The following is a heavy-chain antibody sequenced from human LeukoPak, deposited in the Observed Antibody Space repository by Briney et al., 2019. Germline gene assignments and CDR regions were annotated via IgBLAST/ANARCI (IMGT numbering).Heavy chain of an antibody. J-gene: IGHJ4*02. V-gene: IGHV1-46*01. D-gene: IGHD3-22*01. Sequence: ASVKVSCKASGYTFTSYYMHWVRQAPGQGLEWMGIINPSGGSTSYAQKFQGRVTMTRDMSTSTVYMELSSLRSEDTAVYYCARESYYDSSGSDYFDYWGQGTLVTVSS. CDR1: GYTFTSYY. CDR3: ARESYYDSSGSDYFDY. CDR2: INPSGGST.